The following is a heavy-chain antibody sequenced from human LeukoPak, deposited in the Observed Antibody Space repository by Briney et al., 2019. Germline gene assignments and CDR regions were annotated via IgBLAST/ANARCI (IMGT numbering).Heavy chain of an antibody. CDR2: IIPIFGTA. CDR1: GGTFSSYA. CDR3: AREGGMDSSGYHYFDY. J-gene: IGHJ4*02. Sequence: SVKVSCKASGGTFSSYAISWVRQAPGQGLEWMGGIIPIFGTANYAQKFQGRVTITTDESTRIAYMELTTLRSEDTAVYYCAREGGMDSSGYHYFDYWGQGTLVTVSS. D-gene: IGHD3-22*01. V-gene: IGHV1-69*05.